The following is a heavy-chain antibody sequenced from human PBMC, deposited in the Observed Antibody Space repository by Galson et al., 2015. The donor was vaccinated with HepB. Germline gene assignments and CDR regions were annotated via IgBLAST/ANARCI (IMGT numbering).Heavy chain of an antibody. CDR2: IWYDGSNK. Sequence: SLRLSCAASGFTFSSYGMHWVRQAPGKGLEWVAVIWYDGSNKYYADSVQGRFTISRDNSKNTLYLQMNSLRAEDTAVYYCARDVGADWYFDLWGRGTLVTVSS. J-gene: IGHJ2*01. CDR1: GFTFSSYG. D-gene: IGHD1-26*01. V-gene: IGHV3-33*08. CDR3: ARDVGADWYFDL.